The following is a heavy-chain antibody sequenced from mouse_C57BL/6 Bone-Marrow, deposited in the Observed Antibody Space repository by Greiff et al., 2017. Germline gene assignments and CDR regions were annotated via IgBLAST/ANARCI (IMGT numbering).Heavy chain of an antibody. D-gene: IGHD1-1*02. Sequence: QVQLQQPGAELVKPGASVKLSCKASGYTFTSYWMHWVKQRPGQGLEWIGMIHPISGSTNYNEKFKSKATLTVDKSASTAYMQLSSLASEDSAVYYCARRGGPHFDYWGKGTTLTVSS. V-gene: IGHV1-64*01. CDR1: GYTFTSYW. CDR3: ARRGGPHFDY. J-gene: IGHJ2*01. CDR2: IHPISGST.